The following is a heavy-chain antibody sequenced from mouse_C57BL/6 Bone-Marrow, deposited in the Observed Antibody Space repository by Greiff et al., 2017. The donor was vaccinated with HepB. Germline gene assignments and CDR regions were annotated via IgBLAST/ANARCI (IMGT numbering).Heavy chain of an antibody. CDR1: GYTFTDYE. J-gene: IGHJ2*01. Sequence: QVQLQQSGAELVRPGASVTLSCKASGYTFTDYEMHWVKQTPVHGLEWIGAIDPETGGTAYNQKFKGKAKLTADKSSSTAYMELRSLTSEVSAVYYWTRLDYQYYFDYWGQGTTLTVSS. CDR3: TRLDYQYYFDY. D-gene: IGHD5-5*01. CDR2: IDPETGGT. V-gene: IGHV1-15*01.